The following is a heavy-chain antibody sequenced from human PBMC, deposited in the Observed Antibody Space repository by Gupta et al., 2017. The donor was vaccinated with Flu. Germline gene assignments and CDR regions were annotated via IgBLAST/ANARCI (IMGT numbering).Heavy chain of an antibody. CDR1: XXXXXSSSYY. V-gene: IGHV4-39*01. D-gene: IGHD1-26*01. CDR3: ASLGVVGATHY. Sequence: LQXXXSGPGXVKPSEXLXXTCTXXXXXXXSSSYYWDWIRQPPGKGLEWIGSIYYSGSTYYNPSLKSRVTISVDTSKNQFSLKLSSVTAADTAGYYCASLGVVGATHYWGQGTPVTVSS. CDR2: IYYSGST. J-gene: IGHJ4*02.